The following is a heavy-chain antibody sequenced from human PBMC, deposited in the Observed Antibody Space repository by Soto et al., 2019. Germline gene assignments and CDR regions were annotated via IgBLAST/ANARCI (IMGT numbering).Heavy chain of an antibody. J-gene: IGHJ5*02. CDR3: ARSKATFGKNWFDP. V-gene: IGHV3-74*01. Sequence: GGSLRLSWAASGLTISSYWGHWVRQAPGKGLVWVSRINSDESSTDYADSVKGRFTISRDNAKNTLYLQMNSLRAEDTALYYCARSKATFGKNWFDPWGQGTLVTVSS. CDR2: INSDESST. CDR1: GLTISSYW. D-gene: IGHD3-16*01.